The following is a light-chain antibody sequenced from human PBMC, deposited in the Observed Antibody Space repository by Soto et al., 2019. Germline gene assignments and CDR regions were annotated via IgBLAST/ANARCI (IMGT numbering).Light chain of an antibody. Sequence: DIQMTQSPSSLSASVGDRVIITCRASETTSNYLNWYQQKPGKAPKLLISAASNLQSGVPSRFSGSGSGTHFTLTISSLQPEDFATYYCQQSYSAPPTFGGGTKVEIK. CDR2: AAS. CDR3: QQSYSAPPT. CDR1: ETTSNY. J-gene: IGKJ4*01. V-gene: IGKV1-39*01.